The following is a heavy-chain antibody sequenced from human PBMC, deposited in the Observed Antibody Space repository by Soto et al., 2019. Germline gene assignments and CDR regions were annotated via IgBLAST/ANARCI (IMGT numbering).Heavy chain of an antibody. J-gene: IGHJ4*02. CDR3: ARFSYGSSAPLDY. Sequence: GGSLRLSCAASGFTFSSYWMSWVRQAPGKGLEWVANIKQDGSEKYYVDSVKGRFTISRDNAKNSLYLQMNSLRAEDTAVYYCARFSYGSSAPLDYWGQGTLVTVSS. D-gene: IGHD6-13*01. V-gene: IGHV3-7*05. CDR1: GFTFSSYW. CDR2: IKQDGSEK.